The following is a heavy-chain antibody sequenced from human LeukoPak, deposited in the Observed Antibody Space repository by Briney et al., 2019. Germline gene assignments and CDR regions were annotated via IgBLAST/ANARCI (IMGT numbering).Heavy chain of an antibody. CDR2: ISSSSSYI. Sequence: GGPLRLSCAASGFTFSSYSMNWVRQAPGKGLEWVSSISSSSSYIYYADSVKGRFTISRDNAENSLYLQMNSLRAEDTAVYYCASAAVAGIVDYWGQGTLVTVSS. CDR3: ASAAVAGIVDY. V-gene: IGHV3-21*01. J-gene: IGHJ4*02. D-gene: IGHD6-19*01. CDR1: GFTFSSYS.